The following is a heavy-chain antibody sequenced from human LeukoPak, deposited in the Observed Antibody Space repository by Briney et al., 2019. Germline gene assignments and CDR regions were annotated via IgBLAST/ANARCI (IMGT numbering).Heavy chain of an antibody. J-gene: IGHJ4*02. CDR1: GFTFSRYA. CDR3: AVAYGGYDWEGGFVY. Sequence: PGGSLRLSCAASGFTFSRYALHWVRQAPGKGLEYVSSISTNGGSTYYANSVKGRFTISRDNSKNTLFLQLGSMRAEDMAVYYCAVAYGGYDWEGGFVYWGQGPLVTVSS. CDR2: ISTNGGST. V-gene: IGHV3-64*01. D-gene: IGHD5-12*01.